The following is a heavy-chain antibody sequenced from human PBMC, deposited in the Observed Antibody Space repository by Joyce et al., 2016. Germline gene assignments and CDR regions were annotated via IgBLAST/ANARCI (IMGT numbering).Heavy chain of an antibody. V-gene: IGHV4-39*01. CDR2: IYYTGNT. CDR3: ARRRVVGRCAFDI. D-gene: IGHD2-15*01. CDR1: GCSISSSSYY. Sequence: QLQLQESGPGLVKPSEPLSLTCTVSGCSISSSSYYWGWIRQPPGKGLEWIGSIYYTGNTYYTPYLKSRVTISVDTPKNQFSLQLSCVSAADTAVYYCARRRVVGRCAFDIWGQGTMVTVSS. J-gene: IGHJ3*02.